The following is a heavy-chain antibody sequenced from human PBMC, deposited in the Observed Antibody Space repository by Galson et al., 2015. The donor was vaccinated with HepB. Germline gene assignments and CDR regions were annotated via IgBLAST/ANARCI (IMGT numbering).Heavy chain of an antibody. Sequence: SLRLSCAASEFTFSSYWMNWVRQAPGKGLEWVANINPDGSEKYYVASLTGRFTISRDNAKNSLYLQMDSLRAEDTAVYYCARRISLVRGIITKPDYYYGMDVWGQGTTVTVAS. CDR2: INPDGSEK. CDR1: EFTFSSYW. D-gene: IGHD3-10*01. CDR3: ARRISLVRGIITKPDYYYGMDV. J-gene: IGHJ6*02. V-gene: IGHV3-7*03.